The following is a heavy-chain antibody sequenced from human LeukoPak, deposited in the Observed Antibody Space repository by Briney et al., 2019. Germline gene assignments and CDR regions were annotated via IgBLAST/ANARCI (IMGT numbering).Heavy chain of an antibody. D-gene: IGHD1-14*01. J-gene: IGHJ5*02. V-gene: IGHV3-30-3*01. CDR3: ASTNYRGGTTGYNWFDP. Sequence: GGSLRLSCAASGFTFSSYAMHWVRQAPGKGLEWVAAISYDGSEDYYADSVKGRFTISRDNSENTLYLQKNTPRAEDTAVYHRASTNYRGGTTGYNWFDPTGQGTLVTVSS. CDR2: ISYDGSED. CDR1: GFTFSSYA.